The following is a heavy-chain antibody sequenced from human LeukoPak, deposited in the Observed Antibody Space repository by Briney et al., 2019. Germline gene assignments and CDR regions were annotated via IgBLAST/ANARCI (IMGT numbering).Heavy chain of an antibody. CDR3: ARHGYSYGPLYYYYYGMDV. CDR1: GDSISSSSYY. J-gene: IGHJ6*02. Sequence: PSETLTLTCTVSGDSISSSSYYWGWIRQPPGKGLEWIGSIYYSGSTYYNPSLKSRVTISVDTSKNQFSLKLSSVTAAVTAVYYCARHGYSYGPLYYYYYGMDVWGQGTTVTVSS. D-gene: IGHD5-18*01. CDR2: IYYSGST. V-gene: IGHV4-39*01.